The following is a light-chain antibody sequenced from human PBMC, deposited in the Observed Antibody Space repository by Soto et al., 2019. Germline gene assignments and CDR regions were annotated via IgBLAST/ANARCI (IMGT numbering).Light chain of an antibody. CDR3: SSYTTSNTRQIV. CDR2: DVT. V-gene: IGLV2-14*03. Sequence: QSGLTQPASVSGSPGQSITISCTGTSSDVGGYNYVSWYQHHPGKAPKLIIYDVTNRPSGVSNPFSGSKSGNTASLTISGLQPEDEADYCCSSYTTSNTRQIVFGTGTKVTVL. J-gene: IGLJ1*01. CDR1: SSDVGGYNY.